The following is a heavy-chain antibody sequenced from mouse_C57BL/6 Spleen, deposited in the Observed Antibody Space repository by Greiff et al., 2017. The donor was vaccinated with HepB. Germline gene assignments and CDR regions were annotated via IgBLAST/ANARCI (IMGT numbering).Heavy chain of an antibody. Sequence: EVLLVESGGGLVKPGGSLKLSCAASGFTFSDYGMHWVRQAPEKGLEWVAYISSGSSTIYYADTVKGRFTISRDNAKNTLFLQMTSLRSEDTAMYYCARPGGYDPFAYWGQGTLVTVSA. CDR2: ISSGSSTI. CDR3: ARPGGYDPFAY. D-gene: IGHD2-2*01. V-gene: IGHV5-17*01. J-gene: IGHJ3*01. CDR1: GFTFSDYG.